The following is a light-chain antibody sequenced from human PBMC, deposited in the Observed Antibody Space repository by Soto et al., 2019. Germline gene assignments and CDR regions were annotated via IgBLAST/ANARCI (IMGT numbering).Light chain of an antibody. CDR3: LLFNGGPVV. CDR1: TCAVTSGYY. Sequence: QAVVTQEPSLTVSPGGRVTLTCASSTCAVTSGYYPNWFQQTPGTAPKVLIYSTSNKHSWTPTRFSGSLLGGKAALTLSGVQPEDEAYCYCLLFNGGPVVFGGGTKLTVL. V-gene: IGLV7-43*01. CDR2: STS. J-gene: IGLJ2*01.